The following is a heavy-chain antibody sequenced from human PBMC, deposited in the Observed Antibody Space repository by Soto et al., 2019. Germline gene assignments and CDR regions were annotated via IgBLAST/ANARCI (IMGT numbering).Heavy chain of an antibody. V-gene: IGHV1-69*13. CDR1: GGTFSSYA. Sequence: SVKVSCKASGGTFSSYAISWVRRAPGQGLEWMGGIIPIFGTANYAQKFQGRVTITADESTSTAYMELSSLRSEDTAVYYCASYPAREMATIFGIDYWRQGTLVTVSS. J-gene: IGHJ4*02. D-gene: IGHD3-10*02. CDR3: ASYPAREMATIFGIDY. CDR2: IIPIFGTA.